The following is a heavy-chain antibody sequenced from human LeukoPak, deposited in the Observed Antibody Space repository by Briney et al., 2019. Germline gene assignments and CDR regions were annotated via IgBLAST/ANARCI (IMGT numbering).Heavy chain of an antibody. CDR3: AGDYPDY. Sequence: PGGSLRLSCAASGFTFNNYAMNWVRQAPGKGLEWVSVISGSGGTTYYAGSVKGRFTISRDNSKNMLYLQMNSLRAEDTAVYYCAGDYPDYWGQGTLVTVSS. D-gene: IGHD4-17*01. CDR2: ISGSGGTT. CDR1: GFTFNNYA. J-gene: IGHJ4*02. V-gene: IGHV3-23*01.